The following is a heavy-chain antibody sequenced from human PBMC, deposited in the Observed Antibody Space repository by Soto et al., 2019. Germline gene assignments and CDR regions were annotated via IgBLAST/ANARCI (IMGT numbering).Heavy chain of an antibody. CDR3: ASHLAGADTRSVDY. V-gene: IGHV4-39*01. J-gene: IGHJ4*02. Sequence: SETLSLTCTVSGGSLRSSSYYWGWIRQPPGKGLEWIGNIYYSGSTYYNPSLKSRVTISADTSKNQFSLKQTSVTAADTAVYYCASHLAGADTRSVDYWGQGTLVTVSS. D-gene: IGHD6-13*01. CDR2: IYYSGST. CDR1: GGSLRSSSYY.